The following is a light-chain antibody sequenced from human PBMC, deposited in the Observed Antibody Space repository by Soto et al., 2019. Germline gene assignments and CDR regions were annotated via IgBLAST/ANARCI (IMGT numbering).Light chain of an antibody. CDR1: QSVNSI. J-gene: IGKJ4*01. CDR3: EQSRDWPLT. V-gene: IGKV3-11*01. CDR2: DAS. Sequence: EIVLTQSPGTLSLSPGERATLSCRASQSVNSILAWYQQRPGQAPRLLIYDASNRATGIPVRFSGSGSGTDFALTISSPVPEDFAVYYCEQSRDWPLTFGGGTKVEIK.